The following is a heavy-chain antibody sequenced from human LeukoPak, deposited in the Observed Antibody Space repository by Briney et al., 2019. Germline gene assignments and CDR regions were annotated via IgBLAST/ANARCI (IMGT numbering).Heavy chain of an antibody. J-gene: IGHJ4*02. Sequence: GGSLRLSCAASGFTFSSYAMSWVRQAPEKGLEWVSTISGSGGGTYYADSVKGRFTISRDNSKNTLYLQMNSLRAEDTAVYYCASFDWLEIDWGQGTLVTVSS. CDR1: GFTFSSYA. D-gene: IGHD3-9*01. CDR2: ISGSGGGT. CDR3: ASFDWLEID. V-gene: IGHV3-23*01.